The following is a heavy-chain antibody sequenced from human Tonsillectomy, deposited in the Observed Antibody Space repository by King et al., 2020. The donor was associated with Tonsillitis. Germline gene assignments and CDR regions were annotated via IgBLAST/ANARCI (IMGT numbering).Heavy chain of an antibody. V-gene: IGHV1-46*03. CDR2: INPSGGST. J-gene: IGHJ6*02. Sequence: VQLVQSGAEVKKPGASVKVSCKASGYTFTSYYMHWVRQAPGQGLEWMRIINPSGGSTSYAQKFQGRVTMTRDTSTSTVYMELSSLRSEDTAVYYCARDLGAVARKTIIRGYYGMDVWGQGTTVTVSS. CDR1: GYTFTSYY. D-gene: IGHD6-19*01. CDR3: ARDLGAVARKTIIRGYYGMDV.